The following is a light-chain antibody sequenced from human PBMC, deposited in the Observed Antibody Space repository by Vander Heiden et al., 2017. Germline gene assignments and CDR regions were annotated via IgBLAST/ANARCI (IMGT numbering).Light chain of an antibody. V-gene: IGKV1-39*01. CDR1: QSISSY. Sequence: DIQMTQSPSSLSASVGDRVTVTCRASQSISSYLNWYQQKPGKAPKLLIYAASSWQSGVPARFSGSGSGTEFTLTISSLQPEDFATYYCQQSYSTPPTFGGGTKVEIK. CDR2: AAS. J-gene: IGKJ4*02. CDR3: QQSYSTPPT.